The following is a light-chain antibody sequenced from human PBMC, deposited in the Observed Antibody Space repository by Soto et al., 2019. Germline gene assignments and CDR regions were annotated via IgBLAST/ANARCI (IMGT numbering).Light chain of an antibody. CDR2: DAS. CDR3: QQYNSYGT. V-gene: IGKV1-5*01. Sequence: IQMTHSPSILSASLGDIVTITFRSIHTITNWLAWYQQKPWKAPSLLIYDASSLQSGVPSMFNGSGSGTEFTLTISSLQPDDFATYYCQQYNSYGTFGQGTKVDIK. CDR1: HTITNW. J-gene: IGKJ1*01.